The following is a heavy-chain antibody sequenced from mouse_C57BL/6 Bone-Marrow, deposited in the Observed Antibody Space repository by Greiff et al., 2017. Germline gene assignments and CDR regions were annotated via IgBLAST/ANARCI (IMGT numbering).Heavy chain of an antibody. CDR2: INPNNGGT. CDR1: GYTFTDYY. CDR3: ARRMGLRRGAMDY. V-gene: IGHV1-26*01. D-gene: IGHD2-4*01. J-gene: IGHJ4*01. Sequence: EVQLQQSGPELVKPGASVKISCKASGYTFTDYYMNWVKQSHGKSLEWIGDINPNNGGTSYNQKFKGKSTLTVDKSSSTAYMELRSLTSEDSAVYYCARRMGLRRGAMDYWGQGTSVTVSS.